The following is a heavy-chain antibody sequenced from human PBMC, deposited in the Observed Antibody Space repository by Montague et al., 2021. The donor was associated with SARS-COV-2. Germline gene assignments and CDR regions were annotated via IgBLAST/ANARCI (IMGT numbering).Heavy chain of an antibody. CDR1: SGSFSDFY. D-gene: IGHD3-3*01. CDR2: INHTGSA. Sequence: SETLSLTCAVYSGSFSDFYWTWIRQSPGKGLEWIGEINHTGSANYNPSLKGRVTLSIDTSKNQFSLRLQSVTPADTAVYYCARGQVTISVVLIFIPAAGPLDVWGQGTLVTVSS. CDR3: ARGQVTISVVLIFIPAAGPLDV. V-gene: IGHV4-34*01. J-gene: IGHJ3*01.